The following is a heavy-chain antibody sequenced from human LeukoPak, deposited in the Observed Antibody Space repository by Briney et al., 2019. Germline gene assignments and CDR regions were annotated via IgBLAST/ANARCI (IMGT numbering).Heavy chain of an antibody. V-gene: IGHV3-48*04. CDR1: GFTFSSYG. Sequence: PGGSLRLSCAASGFTFSSYGMTWVRQAPGKGLEWVSYISSSSSTIYYADSVKGRFTISRDNSKNSLYLQMNSLRAEDTAVYYCARDQDWNDRGGLDYWGQGTLVIVSS. CDR2: ISSSSSTI. D-gene: IGHD1-1*01. CDR3: ARDQDWNDRGGLDY. J-gene: IGHJ4*02.